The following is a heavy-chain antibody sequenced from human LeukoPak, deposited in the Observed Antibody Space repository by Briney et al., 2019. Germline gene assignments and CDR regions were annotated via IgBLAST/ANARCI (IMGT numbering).Heavy chain of an antibody. CDR2: IYYSGST. CDR3: ARRYCTSTSCYLTWFDP. CDR1: GGSISSYY. J-gene: IGHJ5*02. V-gene: IGHV4-59*01. Sequence: PSETLSLTCTVSGGSISSYYWSWIRQPPGKGLEWIGYIYYSGSTNYNPSLKSRVTISVDTSKNQFSLELSSVTAADTAVYYCARRYCTSTSCYLTWFDPWGQGTLVTVSS. D-gene: IGHD2-2*01.